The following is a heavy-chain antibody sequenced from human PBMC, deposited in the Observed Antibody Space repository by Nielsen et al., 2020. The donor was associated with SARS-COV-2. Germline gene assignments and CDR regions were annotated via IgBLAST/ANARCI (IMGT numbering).Heavy chain of an antibody. Sequence: ASVKVSYKVSGYTLTELSMHWVRQAPGKGLEWMGGFDPEDGETIYAQKFQGRVTMTEDTSTDTAYMELSSLRSEDTAVYYCVTSGPYGSGPGTYYFDYWGQGTLVTVSS. CDR3: VTSGPYGSGPGTYYFDY. J-gene: IGHJ4*02. CDR1: GYTLTELS. V-gene: IGHV1-24*01. CDR2: FDPEDGET. D-gene: IGHD3-10*01.